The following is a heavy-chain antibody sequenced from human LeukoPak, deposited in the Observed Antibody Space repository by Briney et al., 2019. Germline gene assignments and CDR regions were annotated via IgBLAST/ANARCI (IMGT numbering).Heavy chain of an antibody. CDR1: GYSFXSXW. J-gene: IGHJ4*02. D-gene: IGHD3-22*01. CDR2: IYPGDSDT. Sequence: LXXSXKGXGYSFXSXWIGWVRQMPGKGVEWMGIIYPGDSDTRYSPSFQGQVTISADKSISTAYLQWSSLKASDTAMYYCARQFDSSGYYWYYWGQGTLVTVSS. CDR3: ARQFDSSGYYWYY. V-gene: IGHV5-51*01.